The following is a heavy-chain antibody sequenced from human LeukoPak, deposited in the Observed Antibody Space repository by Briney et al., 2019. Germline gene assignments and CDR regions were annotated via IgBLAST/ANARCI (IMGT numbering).Heavy chain of an antibody. D-gene: IGHD2-15*01. CDR2: ISASGGTT. J-gene: IGHJ4*02. V-gene: IGHV3-23*01. CDR3: AKDTCSGGNCYFPFDF. Sequence: SGGSLRLSCAASGFTFSTYAMNWVRQAPGKGLEWISGISASGGTTYYADSVKGRFTISRDNSKDTLYLQMNRLRAEDTAVYFCAKDTCSGGNCYFPFDFWGQGTLVTVSS. CDR1: GFTFSTYA.